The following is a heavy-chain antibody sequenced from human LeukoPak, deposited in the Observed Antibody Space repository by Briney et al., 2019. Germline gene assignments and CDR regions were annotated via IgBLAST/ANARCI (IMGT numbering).Heavy chain of an antibody. CDR2: IKSKTDGGTT. J-gene: IGHJ3*02. V-gene: IGHV3-15*01. CDR3: TTDLTHSRHAFDI. CDR1: GFTFSSYW. Sequence: PGGSLRLSCAASGFTFSSYWMSWVRQAPGKGLEWVGRIKSKTDGGTTDYAAPVKGRFTISRDDSKNTLYLQMNSLKTEDTAVYYCTTDLTHSRHAFDIWGQGTMVTVSS. D-gene: IGHD1-1*01.